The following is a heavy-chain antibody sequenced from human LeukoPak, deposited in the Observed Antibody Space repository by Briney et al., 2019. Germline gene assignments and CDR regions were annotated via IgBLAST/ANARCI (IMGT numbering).Heavy chain of an antibody. V-gene: IGHV3-23*01. J-gene: IGHJ4*02. CDR3: ARDQYYYDSSGYPAY. D-gene: IGHD3-22*01. Sequence: GGSLRLSCAASGFTFSSYAMSWVLQTPGKGLEWVSAISGSGGSTYYADSVKGRFTISRDNSKNTLYLQMDSLRAEDTAVYYCARDQYYYDSSGYPAYWGQGTLVTVSS. CDR1: GFTFSSYA. CDR2: ISGSGGST.